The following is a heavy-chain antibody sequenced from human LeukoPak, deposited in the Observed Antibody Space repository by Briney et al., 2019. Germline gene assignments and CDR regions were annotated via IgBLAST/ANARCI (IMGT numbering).Heavy chain of an antibody. J-gene: IGHJ4*02. D-gene: IGHD6-19*01. V-gene: IGHV3-21*01. Sequence: PGGSLRLSRAASGFTFSSYSMNWVRQAPGKGPEWVSRISSSSSSIFYTDSVKGRFTISRDNAKNSLSLQMNSLRAEDTAVYYCARDGWGKVSFDYWGQGTLVTVSS. CDR3: ARDGWGKVSFDY. CDR2: ISSSSSSI. CDR1: GFTFSSYS.